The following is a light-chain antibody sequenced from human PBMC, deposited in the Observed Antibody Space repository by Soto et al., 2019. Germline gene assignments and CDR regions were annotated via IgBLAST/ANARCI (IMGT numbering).Light chain of an antibody. Sequence: EIVVTQSPATLSLSPGERATLSCRASQSVSSYLAWYQQKPGQAPRLLIYDASNRATGIPARFSGSGSGTEFTLTISGLQSEDFGVYYCQQYKDWRTFGQGTNVDIK. V-gene: IGKV3-11*01. J-gene: IGKJ1*01. CDR2: DAS. CDR3: QQYKDWRT. CDR1: QSVSSY.